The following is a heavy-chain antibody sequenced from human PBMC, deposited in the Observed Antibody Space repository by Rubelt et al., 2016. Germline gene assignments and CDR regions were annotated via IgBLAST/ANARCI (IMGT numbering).Heavy chain of an antibody. CDR2: ISYDGSGK. J-gene: IGHJ4*02. Sequence: VQLVESGGGVVQPGRSLRLSCAASGFTFSTSGMHWVRQAPGKGLEWVAVISYDGSGKYYADSVKGRFTVSRDNSKNTMFLQMNSLRTDDTAVYFCAKDHSGDMATRRFDFWGQGTLVTVSS. CDR1: GFTFSTSG. D-gene: IGHD5-24*01. V-gene: IGHV3-30*18. CDR3: AKDHSGDMATRRFDF.